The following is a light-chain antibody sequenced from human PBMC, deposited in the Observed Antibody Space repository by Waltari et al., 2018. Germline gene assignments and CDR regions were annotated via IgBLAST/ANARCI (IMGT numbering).Light chain of an antibody. V-gene: IGLV3-21*01. CDR3: QVWDVESDHVF. Sequence: SYGLTQPPSVSVSPGHTARITCWGDYFWTEAGTCYQQKPPQAPLLVIYTNSARPSGIPDRFSGSRSGNTATLIIGGVEAGDEAEYYCQVWDVESDHVFFGGGTRLTVL. CDR1: YFWTEA. J-gene: IGLJ7*01. CDR2: TNS.